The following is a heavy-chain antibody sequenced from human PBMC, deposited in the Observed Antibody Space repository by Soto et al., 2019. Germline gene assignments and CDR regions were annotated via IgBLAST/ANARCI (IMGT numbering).Heavy chain of an antibody. Sequence: RRLSCAASGFTFSNYNMNWVRQAPGKGLEWVSHITTSGSTIYYADSVKGRFTISRDNAKNSLYLQMNSLRDDDTAVYYCARVSGRYLPFDYWGQGTLVTVSS. V-gene: IGHV3-48*02. J-gene: IGHJ4*02. D-gene: IGHD6-19*01. CDR2: ITTSGSTI. CDR3: ARVSGRYLPFDY. CDR1: GFTFSNYN.